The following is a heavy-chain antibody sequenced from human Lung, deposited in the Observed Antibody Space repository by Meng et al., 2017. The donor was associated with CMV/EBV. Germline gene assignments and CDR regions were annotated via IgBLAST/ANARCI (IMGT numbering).Heavy chain of an antibody. D-gene: IGHD3-10*01. CDR3: AKVSRCSSSYLLVAYYNGSDV. CDR1: GCTFSNYA. V-gene: IGHV1-69*06. CDR2: IIPVVGTV. J-gene: IGHJ6*02. Sequence: SXXVSXKASGCTFSNYAITWVRQAPGQGLEWMGGIIPVVGTVHYAQRFQGRVTITADKFTSTVYMELSSLKSEDTAIYYCAKVSRCSSSYLLVAYYNGSDVWXQETTVTVSS.